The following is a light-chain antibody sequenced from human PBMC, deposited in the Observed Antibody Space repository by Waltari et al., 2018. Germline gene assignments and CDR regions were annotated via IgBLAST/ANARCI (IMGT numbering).Light chain of an antibody. CDR1: YSNIGNKY. CDR3: GSWDSSLNAWV. V-gene: IGLV1-51*01. CDR2: ENN. Sequence: QSVLTQPPSVSAAPGQKVTISCSGSYSNIGNKYVSWYQQLPGTAPKLLIYENNKRPSGSPDRFSGSQSETSATLGITGLQTGDEADYYCGSWDSSLNAWVFGGGTKVTVL. J-gene: IGLJ3*02.